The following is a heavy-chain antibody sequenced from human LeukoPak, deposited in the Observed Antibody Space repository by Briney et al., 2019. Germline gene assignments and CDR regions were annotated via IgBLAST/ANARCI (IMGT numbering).Heavy chain of an antibody. D-gene: IGHD2-15*01. J-gene: IGHJ4*02. CDR1: GYSFTGFF. CDR3: ARDIGGYSGPGGY. Sequence: ASVKVSRKASGYSFTGFFMHRVGQAPGQGLEWMGWIDPNSGGTNYAQKFQGRVTMTRDTSNSTAYMELSRLRSDDTAVYYCARDIGGYSGPGGYWGQGTLVTVSS. CDR2: IDPNSGGT. V-gene: IGHV1-2*02.